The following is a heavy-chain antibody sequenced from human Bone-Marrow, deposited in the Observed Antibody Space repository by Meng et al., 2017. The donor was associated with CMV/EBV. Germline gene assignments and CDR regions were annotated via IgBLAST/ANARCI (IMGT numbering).Heavy chain of an antibody. Sequence: SCKASGGTFSSYTISWVRQAPGKGLEWVSVIYSGGSTYYADSVKGRFTISRDNSKNTLYLQMNSLRAEDTAVYYCAREIRGLARGYYYYGMDVWGQGTTVTVSS. D-gene: IGHD3-16*01. J-gene: IGHJ6*02. V-gene: IGHV3-53*01. CDR3: AREIRGLARGYYYYGMDV. CDR2: IYSGGST. CDR1: GGTFSSYT.